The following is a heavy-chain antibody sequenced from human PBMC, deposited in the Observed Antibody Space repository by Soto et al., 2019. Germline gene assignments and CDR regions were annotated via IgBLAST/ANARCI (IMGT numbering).Heavy chain of an antibody. CDR1: GFTFSSYA. J-gene: IGHJ6*03. V-gene: IGHV3-23*01. CDR3: AKGFGEHYYYYMDV. D-gene: IGHD3-10*01. CDR2: ISGSGGST. Sequence: EVQLLESGGGLVQPGGSLRLSCAASGFTFSSYAMSWVRQAPGKGLEWVSAISGSGGSTYYADSVKGRFTISRDNSKNTLYLLMNSLRAEDTAVYYCAKGFGEHYYYYMDVWGKGTTVTVSS.